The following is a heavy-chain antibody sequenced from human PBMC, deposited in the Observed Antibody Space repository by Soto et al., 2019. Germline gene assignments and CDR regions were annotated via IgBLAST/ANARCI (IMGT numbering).Heavy chain of an antibody. CDR2: ISAYNGNT. CDR3: ARSIAAAGQIINYYYYYGMDV. D-gene: IGHD6-13*01. J-gene: IGHJ6*02. V-gene: IGHV1-18*01. CDR1: GYTFTSYG. Sequence: ASVNVSCKASGYTFTSYGISCVRQAPGQVLEWMGWISAYNGNTNYAQKLQGRVTMTTDTSTSTAYMELRSLRSDDTAVYYCARSIAAAGQIINYYYYYGMDVWGQGTTVTVSS.